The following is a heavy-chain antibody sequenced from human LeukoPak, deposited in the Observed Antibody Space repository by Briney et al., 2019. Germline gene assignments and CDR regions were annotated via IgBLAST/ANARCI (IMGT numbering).Heavy chain of an antibody. Sequence: SETLSLTCTVSGGSISSYYWSWIRQPPGKGLEWIGYIYYSGSTNYNPSLKSRVTISVDTSKNQFSLKLSSVTAADTAVYYCARHDILTGYALFDYWGQGTLVTVSS. J-gene: IGHJ4*02. D-gene: IGHD3-9*01. V-gene: IGHV4-59*08. CDR1: GGSISSYY. CDR2: IYYSGST. CDR3: ARHDILTGYALFDY.